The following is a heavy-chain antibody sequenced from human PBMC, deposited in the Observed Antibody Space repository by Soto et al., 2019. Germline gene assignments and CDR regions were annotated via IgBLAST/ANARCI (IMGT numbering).Heavy chain of an antibody. CDR3: TKVAGLYYFWSGPLHFDL. J-gene: IGHJ4*02. Sequence: EAQLVESGGGFVQPGRSLRLSCAGSGFIFDDFAIHWVRQAPGKGLEWVSGISWNSDSIGYADSVKGRFTISRDNAKNSVYLQMNSLRVEDTALYYCTKVAGLYYFWSGPLHFDLWGQGTLVTVSS. V-gene: IGHV3-9*01. CDR2: ISWNSDSI. D-gene: IGHD3-3*01. CDR1: GFIFDDFA.